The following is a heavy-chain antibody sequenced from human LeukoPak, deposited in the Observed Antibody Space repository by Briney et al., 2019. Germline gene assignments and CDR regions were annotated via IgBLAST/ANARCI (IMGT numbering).Heavy chain of an antibody. V-gene: IGHV3-33*01. J-gene: IGHJ4*02. CDR3: ARDHDVDILTGYYLDY. D-gene: IGHD3-9*01. CDR2: IWYDGSTT. Sequence: GGSLRLSCAASGFTFSIFGMHWVRQAPGKGLEWVAVIWYDGSTTFYADSVKGRFTISRDNSKNTLYLQMNSLRAEDTAVYYCARDHDVDILTGYYLDYWGQGTLVTVSS. CDR1: GFTFSIFG.